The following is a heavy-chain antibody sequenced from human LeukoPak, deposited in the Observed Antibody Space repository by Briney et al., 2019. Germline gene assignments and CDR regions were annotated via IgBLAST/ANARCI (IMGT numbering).Heavy chain of an antibody. CDR2: IYTSGST. J-gene: IGHJ3*02. CDR1: GGSISSGSYY. Sequence: SQTLSLTCTVSGGSISSGSYYWSWIRQPAGKGLEWIGRIYTSGSTNYSPSLKSRVTISVDTSKNQFSLKLSSVTAADTAVYYCARADRGYDGYNFRWAFDIWGQGTMVTVSS. CDR3: ARADRGYDGYNFRWAFDI. V-gene: IGHV4-61*02. D-gene: IGHD5-24*01.